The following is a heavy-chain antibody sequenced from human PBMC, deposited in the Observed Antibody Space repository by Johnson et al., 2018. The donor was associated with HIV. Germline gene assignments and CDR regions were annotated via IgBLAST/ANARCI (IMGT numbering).Heavy chain of an antibody. V-gene: IGHV3-11*04. CDR2: ISSGGNTI. CDR3: AREKKMGGTFDI. J-gene: IGHJ3*02. CDR1: GFTFSDYY. Sequence: QVQLVESGGGLVKPGGSLRLFCAASGFTFSDYYMNWIRQTPGKGLEWVSYISSGGNTIYYADSVKGRFTISRDNSKNTLYLQMNSLRAEDTAVYYCAREKKMGGTFDIWGQGTKVTVSS. D-gene: IGHD5-24*01.